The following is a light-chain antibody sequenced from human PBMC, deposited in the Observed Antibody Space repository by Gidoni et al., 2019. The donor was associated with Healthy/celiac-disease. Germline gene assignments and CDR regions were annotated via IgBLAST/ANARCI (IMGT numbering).Light chain of an antibody. J-gene: IGLJ1*01. CDR2: DTS. CDR3: LLSYSGALYV. Sequence: QAVVTQEPSLTVSPGGTVTLTCGSSTGAVTSGHYPYCFHQNPGQPPMTLIYDTSNKHSWTPARFSGSLLGGKAALTLSGAQPEDEAEYYCLLSYSGALYVFGTGTKVTVL. V-gene: IGLV7-46*01. CDR1: TGAVTSGHY.